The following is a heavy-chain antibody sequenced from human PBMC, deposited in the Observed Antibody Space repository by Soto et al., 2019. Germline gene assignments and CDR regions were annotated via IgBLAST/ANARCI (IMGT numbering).Heavy chain of an antibody. J-gene: IGHJ6*02. D-gene: IGHD6-6*01. CDR1: GGTFSSYA. CDR2: IIPIFGTA. V-gene: IGHV1-69*13. CDR3: ARGGWGSSLNGVYYYYGMDV. Sequence: ASVKVSCKASGGTFSSYAISWVRQAPGQGLEWMGGIIPIFGTANYAQKFQGRVTITADESTSTAYMELSSLRSEDTAVYYCARGGWGSSLNGVYYYYGMDVWGQGTTVTVSS.